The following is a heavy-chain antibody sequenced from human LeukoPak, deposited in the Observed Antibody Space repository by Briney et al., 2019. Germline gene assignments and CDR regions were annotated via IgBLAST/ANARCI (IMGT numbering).Heavy chain of an antibody. D-gene: IGHD6-19*01. J-gene: IGHJ4*02. CDR2: IYHSGST. CDR1: GGSISSSNW. Sequence: KSSETLSLTCAVSGGSISSSNWWSWVRQPPGKGLEWIGEIYHSGSTNYNPSLKSRVTISVDKSKNQFSLKLSSVTAADTAVYYCARGRGYSSGWYGYYFDYWGQGTLGTVSS. CDR3: ARGRGYSSGWYGYYFDY. V-gene: IGHV4-4*02.